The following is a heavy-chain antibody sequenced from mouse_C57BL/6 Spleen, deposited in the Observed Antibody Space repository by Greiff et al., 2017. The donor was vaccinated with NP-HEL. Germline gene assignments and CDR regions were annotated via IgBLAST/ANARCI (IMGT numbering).Heavy chain of an antibody. V-gene: IGHV1-19*01. Sequence: EVQLQQSGPVLVKPGASVKMSCKASGYTFTDYYMNWVKQSHGKSLEWIGVINPYNGGTSYNQKFKGKATLTVDKSSSTAYMELNSLTSEDSAVYYCARRGGTAMDYWGQGTSVTVSS. CDR2: INPYNGGT. J-gene: IGHJ4*01. CDR1: GYTFTDYY. CDR3: ARRGGTAMDY. D-gene: IGHD2-14*01.